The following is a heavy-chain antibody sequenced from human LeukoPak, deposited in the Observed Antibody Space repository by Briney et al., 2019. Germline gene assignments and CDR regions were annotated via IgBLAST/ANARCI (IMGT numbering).Heavy chain of an antibody. Sequence: ASVKVSCKASGGTFSSYAISWVRQAPGQGLEWMGGIISIFGAANYAQKFQGRVTITADESTSTAYMELSSLRSEDTAVYYCARGLSDTAMALFDYWGQGTLVTVSS. V-gene: IGHV1-69*13. D-gene: IGHD5-18*01. CDR1: GGTFSSYA. J-gene: IGHJ4*02. CDR3: ARGLSDTAMALFDY. CDR2: IISIFGAA.